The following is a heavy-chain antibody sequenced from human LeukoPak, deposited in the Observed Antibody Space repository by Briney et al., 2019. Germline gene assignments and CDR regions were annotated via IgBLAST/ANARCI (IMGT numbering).Heavy chain of an antibody. CDR1: GFTFSSYG. D-gene: IGHD2-15*01. CDR3: TRGPYCSGGSCYSLGEFDP. J-gene: IGHJ5*02. V-gene: IGHV3-30*02. CDR2: IRYGGSNQ. Sequence: GGSLRLSCAASGFTFSSYGMHWLRQAPGKGLEGVAFIRYGGSNQYYADSVKGRLTISRDNSKNTLYLQMNSLRAEDTAVYYCTRGPYCSGGSCYSLGEFDPWGQGTLVTVSS.